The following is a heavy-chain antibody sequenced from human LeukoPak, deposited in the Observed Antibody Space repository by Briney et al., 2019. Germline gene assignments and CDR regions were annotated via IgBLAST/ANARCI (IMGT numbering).Heavy chain of an antibody. CDR1: GGSINNVVYY. J-gene: IGHJ4*02. CDR2: IYQTGTT. CDR3: ARRRGSSSGGPFDY. V-gene: IGHV4-39*01. D-gene: IGHD6-25*01. Sequence: SETLSLTCSVSGGSINNVVYYWDWIRQPPGKALEWIGDIYQTGTTYYNPSFESRVTISADTSNNQVSLEMNAVTAADTAVYYCARRRGSSSGGPFDYWGRGTLVIVSS.